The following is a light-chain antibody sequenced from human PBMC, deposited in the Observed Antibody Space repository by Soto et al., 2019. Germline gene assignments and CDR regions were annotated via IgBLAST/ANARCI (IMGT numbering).Light chain of an antibody. CDR2: GVF. J-gene: IGKJ1*01. V-gene: IGKV1-17*01. CDR1: QGIGDD. Sequence: DIQMTQSPSSLSASVGDRVTLTCRASQGIGDDLGWYQQQPGSAPKCLIYGVFNLQSGVPSSFSGSGSGPEFTLTISSLQPEDFATYYCLQHRSYPWTFGQGTKVDIK. CDR3: LQHRSYPWT.